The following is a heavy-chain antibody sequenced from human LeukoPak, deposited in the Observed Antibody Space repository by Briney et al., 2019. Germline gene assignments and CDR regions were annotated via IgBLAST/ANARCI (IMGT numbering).Heavy chain of an antibody. CDR3: ARARRRGIAVAAPQYYFDY. J-gene: IGHJ4*02. CDR1: GGSFSGYY. CDR2: INHSGST. Sequence: SETLSLTCAVYGGSFSGYYWSWIRQPPGKGPEWIGEINHSGSTNYNPSLKSRVTMSVDTSKNQFSLKLSSVTAADTAVYYCARARRRGIAVAAPQYYFDYWGQGTLVTVSS. D-gene: IGHD6-19*01. V-gene: IGHV4-34*01.